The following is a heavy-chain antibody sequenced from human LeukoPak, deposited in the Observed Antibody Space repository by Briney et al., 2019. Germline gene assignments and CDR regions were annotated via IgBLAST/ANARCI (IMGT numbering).Heavy chain of an antibody. D-gene: IGHD6-13*01. CDR1: GGSISSSSYY. J-gene: IGHJ4*02. V-gene: IGHV4-39*07. CDR2: IYYSGST. CDR3: VRVGTSSSRYISDY. Sequence: SETLSLTCTVSGGSISSSSYYWGWIRQPPGKGLEWIGSIYYSGSTYYNPSLKSRVTISVDTSKNQFSLKLSSVTAADTAVYYCVRVGTSSSRYISDYWGQGTLVTVSS.